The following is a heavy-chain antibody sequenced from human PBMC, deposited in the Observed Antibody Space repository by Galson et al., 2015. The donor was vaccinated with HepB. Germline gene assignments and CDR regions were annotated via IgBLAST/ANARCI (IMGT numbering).Heavy chain of an antibody. V-gene: IGHV3-33*01. Sequence: SLRLSCAASGFTFSSYGMHWVRQAPGKGLEWVAVIWYDGSNKYYADSVKGRFTISRDNSKNTLYLQMNSLRAEDTAMYYCAREPGYSYFDYWGQGTLVTVSS. CDR1: GFTFSSYG. CDR2: IWYDGSNK. J-gene: IGHJ4*02. CDR3: AREPGYSYFDY. D-gene: IGHD6-13*01.